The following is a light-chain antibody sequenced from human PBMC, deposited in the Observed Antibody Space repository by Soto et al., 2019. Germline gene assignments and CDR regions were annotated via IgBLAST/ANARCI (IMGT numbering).Light chain of an antibody. CDR1: SSDIGAYNF. J-gene: IGLJ2*01. CDR3: TSWTTSTTMI. CDR2: DVN. V-gene: IGLV2-14*03. Sequence: QSALTQPASVSGSPRQSITISCTGTSSDIGAYNFVSWYQQHPGKAPKLMLYDVNIRPSGVSNRFSGSKSGNTASLTISGLQAEDEADYYCTSWTTSTTMIFGGGTKLT.